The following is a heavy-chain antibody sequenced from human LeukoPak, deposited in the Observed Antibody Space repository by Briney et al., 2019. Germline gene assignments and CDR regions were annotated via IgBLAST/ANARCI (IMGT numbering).Heavy chain of an antibody. CDR3: ARFGSGWYYFDH. J-gene: IGHJ4*02. V-gene: IGHV4-59*12. CDR2: IYYSGST. D-gene: IGHD6-19*01. CDR1: GGSISSYY. Sequence: SETLSLTCTVSGGSISSYYWSWIRQPPGKGLEWIGYIYYSGSTNYNPSLKSRVTISVDTSKNQFSLKLSSVTAADTAVYYCARFGSGWYYFDHWGQGTLVTVSS.